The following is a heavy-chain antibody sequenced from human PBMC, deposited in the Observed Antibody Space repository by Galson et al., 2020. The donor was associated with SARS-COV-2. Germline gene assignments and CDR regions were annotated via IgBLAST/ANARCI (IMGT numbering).Heavy chain of an antibody. V-gene: IGHV3-33*06. Sequence: GGSLRLSCAASGFTFSSYGMHWVRQAPGKGLEWVAVIWYDGSNKYYADSVKGRFTISRDNSKNTLYLQMNSLRAEDTAVYYCAKDSSLDGYCSGGSCYVGSNAFDIWGQGTMVTVSS. J-gene: IGHJ3*02. CDR2: IWYDGSNK. D-gene: IGHD2-15*01. CDR3: AKDSSLDGYCSGGSCYVGSNAFDI. CDR1: GFTFSSYG.